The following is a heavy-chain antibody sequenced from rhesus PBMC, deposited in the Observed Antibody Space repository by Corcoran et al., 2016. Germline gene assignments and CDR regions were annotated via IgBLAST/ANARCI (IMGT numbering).Heavy chain of an antibody. CDR2: ISGSGGRT. J-gene: IGHJ4*01. CDR3: ARGYSSSA. CDR1: GASISSNR. D-gene: IGHD6-43*01. Sequence: QLQLQESGPGLVKPSETLSLTCAVSGASISSNRWSWIRHPPGKGLEWFGCISGSGGRTSYNPSLTSRVTISTDTSKNQLSLKLISVTAADTAVYYCARGYSSSAWGQGVLVTVSS. V-gene: IGHV4-147*01.